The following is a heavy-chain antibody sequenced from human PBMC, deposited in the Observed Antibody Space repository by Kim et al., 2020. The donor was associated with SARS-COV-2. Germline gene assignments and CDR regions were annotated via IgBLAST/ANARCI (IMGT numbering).Heavy chain of an antibody. J-gene: IGHJ4*02. D-gene: IGHD3-22*01. CDR3: ASLSYYDSSGYYV. V-gene: IGHV3-7*01. Sequence: YVDSVKGRFTISRDNAKNSLYLQMNSLRAEDTAVYYCASLSYYDSSGYYVWGQGTLVTVSS.